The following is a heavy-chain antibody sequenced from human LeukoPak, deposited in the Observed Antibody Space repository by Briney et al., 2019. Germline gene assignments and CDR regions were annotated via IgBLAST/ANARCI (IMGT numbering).Heavy chain of an antibody. D-gene: IGHD2-2*01. CDR3: ARSIPAAMTGYYYYYMDV. CDR2: FYTSGST. CDR1: GGSISSYY. Sequence: SETLSLTCTVSGGSISSYYWSWIRQPAGKGLEWIGRFYTSGSTNYNPSLKSRVTMSVDTSKNQFSLKLSSVTAADTAVYYCARSIPAAMTGYYYYYMDVWGKGTTVTVSS. J-gene: IGHJ6*03. V-gene: IGHV4-4*07.